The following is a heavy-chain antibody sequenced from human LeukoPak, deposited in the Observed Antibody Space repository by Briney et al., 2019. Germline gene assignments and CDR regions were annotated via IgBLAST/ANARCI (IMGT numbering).Heavy chain of an antibody. CDR2: IYTSGSN. D-gene: IGHD3-16*02. J-gene: IGHJ4*02. CDR1: GLPISRYY. V-gene: IGHV4-4*07. Sequence: SDTLSLTCTVSGLPISRYYWNGIRQSAGRRLQWIGRIYTSGSNNYTPSVKSRLTISVDTSQNQFSLKLTSVTAADRAVYYCAGVKVWGSYQTAFDYWGQGTVVSVSS. CDR3: AGVKVWGSYQTAFDY.